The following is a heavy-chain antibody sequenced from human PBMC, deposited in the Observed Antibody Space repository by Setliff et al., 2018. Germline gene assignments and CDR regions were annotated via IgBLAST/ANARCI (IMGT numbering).Heavy chain of an antibody. CDR1: GYTFTRYG. CDR2: IGPYNGNT. Sequence: ASVKVSCKASGYTFTRYGISWVRQAPGKGFEWMGWIGPYNGNTYYAQKFQGRVAITTDTSTSTAYMELRSLRSDDTALYSCAASVGGAPYYYGLDVWGQGTTGTSP. CDR3: AASVGGAPYYYGLDV. J-gene: IGHJ6*02. D-gene: IGHD2-15*01. V-gene: IGHV1-18*01.